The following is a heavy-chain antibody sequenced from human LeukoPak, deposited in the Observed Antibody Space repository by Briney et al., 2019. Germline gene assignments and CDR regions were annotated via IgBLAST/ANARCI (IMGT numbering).Heavy chain of an antibody. CDR1: GFTFSSYS. Sequence: PGGSLRLSCAASGFTFSSYSMNWVRQAPGKGLEWVSYISSSSSTIYYADSVKGRFTISRDNSKNTLYLQMNSLRAEDTAVYYCARCSVGITMIVVVIPYYYGMDVWGQGTTVTVSS. D-gene: IGHD3-22*01. J-gene: IGHJ6*02. CDR3: ARCSVGITMIVVVIPYYYGMDV. V-gene: IGHV3-48*01. CDR2: ISSSSSTI.